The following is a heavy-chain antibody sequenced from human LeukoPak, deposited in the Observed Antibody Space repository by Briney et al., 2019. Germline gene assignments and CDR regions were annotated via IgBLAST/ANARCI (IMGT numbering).Heavy chain of an antibody. CDR3: ARHCMAGYSSIPYYFDY. Sequence: SSETLSLTCTVSGGSISSSSYYWGWIRQPPGKGLEWIGSIYYSGSTYYNPSLKSRVAISVDTSKNQFSLKLSSVTAADTAVYYCARHCMAGYSSIPYYFDYWGQGTLVTVSS. D-gene: IGHD6-13*01. V-gene: IGHV4-39*01. J-gene: IGHJ4*02. CDR1: GGSISSSSYY. CDR2: IYYSGST.